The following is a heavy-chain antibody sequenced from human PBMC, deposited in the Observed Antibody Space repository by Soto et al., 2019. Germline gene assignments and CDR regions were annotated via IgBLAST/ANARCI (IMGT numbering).Heavy chain of an antibody. Sequence: PSETLSLTCTVSGGSISSGDYYWSWIRQPPGKGLEWIGYIYYSGSTYYNPSLKSRVTISVDTSKNQFSLKLSSVTAADTAVYYCARQDSGSYPLAGGYYFDYWGQGTLVTVSS. CDR3: ARQDSGSYPLAGGYYFDY. V-gene: IGHV4-30-4*01. J-gene: IGHJ4*02. CDR2: IYYSGST. D-gene: IGHD1-26*01. CDR1: GGSISSGDYY.